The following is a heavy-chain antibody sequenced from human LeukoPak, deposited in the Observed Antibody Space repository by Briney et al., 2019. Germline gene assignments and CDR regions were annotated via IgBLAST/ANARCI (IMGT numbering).Heavy chain of an antibody. CDR2: LSDTGDST. CDR3: AKGDCSSGSCYFDY. D-gene: IGHD2-15*01. V-gene: IGHV3-23*01. CDR1: GFTLSNHP. Sequence: GGSLRLSCAASGFTLSNHPMYWVRQAPGKGLEWVSPLSDTGDSTHYADSVKGRFTISRDSARSALYLQMNSLRAEDTAVYYCAKGDCSSGSCYFDYWGQGSQVTVSS. J-gene: IGHJ4*02.